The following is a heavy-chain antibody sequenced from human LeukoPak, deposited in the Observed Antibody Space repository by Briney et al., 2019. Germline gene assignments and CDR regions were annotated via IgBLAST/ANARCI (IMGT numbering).Heavy chain of an antibody. D-gene: IGHD2-2*02. J-gene: IGHJ6*02. CDR1: GGSFSGYY. V-gene: IGHV4-34*01. Sequence: SETLSLTCAVYGGSFSGYYWSWIRQPPGKGLEWIGKINHSGSTNYNPSLKSRVTISVDTSKDQFSLKLSSVTAADTAVYYCARGLARDCSSTSCYTHYYYGMDVWGQGTTVTVSS. CDR2: INHSGST. CDR3: ARGLARDCSSTSCYTHYYYGMDV.